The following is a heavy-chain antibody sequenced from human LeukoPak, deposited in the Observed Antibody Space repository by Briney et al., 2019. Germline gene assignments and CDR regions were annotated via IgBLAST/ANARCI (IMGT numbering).Heavy chain of an antibody. J-gene: IGHJ6*02. CDR3: ARDEGYCSRTSCYGASKGMDV. CDR1: GFTFGDYA. CDR2: IRSKAYGETA. D-gene: IGHD2-2*01. Sequence: GGSLRLSCTVSGFTFGDYAMSWIRQAPGKGLEWVGFIRSKAYGETADYAASVKGRFTISRDDSKAIAYLQMNSLRAEDTAVYYCARDEGYCSRTSCYGASKGMDVWGQGTAVIVSS. V-gene: IGHV3-49*03.